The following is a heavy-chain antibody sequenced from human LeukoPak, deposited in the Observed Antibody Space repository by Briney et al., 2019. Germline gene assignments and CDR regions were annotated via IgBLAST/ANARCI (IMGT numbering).Heavy chain of an antibody. V-gene: IGHV1-2*02. Sequence: GASVKVSCKASGYTFTGYYMHWVRQAPGQGLEWMGWINPNSGGTNYAQKFQGRVTMTRDTSISTAYMELSSLRSDDTAVYYCAPQVAGKYNWFDPWGQGTLVTVSS. J-gene: IGHJ5*02. CDR3: APQVAGKYNWFDP. CDR2: INPNSGGT. D-gene: IGHD6-19*01. CDR1: GYTFTGYY.